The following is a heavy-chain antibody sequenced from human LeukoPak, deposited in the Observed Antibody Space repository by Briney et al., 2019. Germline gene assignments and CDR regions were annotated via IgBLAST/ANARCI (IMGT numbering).Heavy chain of an antibody. D-gene: IGHD3-10*01. CDR3: ASDLYGDAFDI. V-gene: IGHV4-34*01. CDR2: INHSGST. Sequence: SETLSLTCAVYGGSFSGYYWSWIRQPPGKGLEWIGEINHSGSTNYNPSLKSRVTISVDTSKDQFSLKLSSVTAADTAVYYCASDLYGDAFDIWGQGTMVTVSS. CDR1: GGSFSGYY. J-gene: IGHJ3*02.